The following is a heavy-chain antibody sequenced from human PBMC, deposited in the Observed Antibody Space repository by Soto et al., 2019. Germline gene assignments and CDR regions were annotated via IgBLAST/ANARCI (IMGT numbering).Heavy chain of an antibody. J-gene: IGHJ6*02. CDR1: GYTFSSYV. D-gene: IGHD3-10*01. CDR3: ARDLGTMVRKVVVYYYAMDV. V-gene: IGHV1-3*01. Sequence: ASVKVSCKASGYTFSSYVIHLVRPAPRQSLEWMGWINPVSGDTKYSQKFQGRVTITRDTSASTVYMELSTLRSEDMAVYYCARDLGTMVRKVVVYYYAMDVWGQGTTVTVSS. CDR2: INPVSGDT.